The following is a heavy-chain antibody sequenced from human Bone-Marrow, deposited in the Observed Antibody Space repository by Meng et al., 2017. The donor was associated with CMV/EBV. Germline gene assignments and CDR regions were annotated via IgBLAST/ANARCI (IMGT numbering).Heavy chain of an antibody. CDR1: GFTFSYYW. V-gene: IGHV3-7*03. Sequence: GESLKISCAASGFTFSYYWMSWVRQAPGKGLEWVANIKQDGSEKYYVDSVKGRFTISRDNAKNSLYLQMNSLRDEDTALYYCTRVGLAMDVWGQGTTVTVSS. CDR3: TRVGLAMDV. J-gene: IGHJ6*02. CDR2: IKQDGSEK.